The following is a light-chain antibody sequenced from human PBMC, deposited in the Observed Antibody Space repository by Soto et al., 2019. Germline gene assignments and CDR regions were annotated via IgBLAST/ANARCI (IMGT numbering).Light chain of an antibody. V-gene: IGLV8-61*01. Sequence: QTVVTQEPSFSVSPGGTVTLTCGLSSGSVSASNYPSWYQQTPGQPPRTLMYTTNTRSSGVPDRFSGSILGNKAALTITGAQADDESDYYCVLYLASGISVFGGGTQLTVL. J-gene: IGLJ3*02. CDR3: VLYLASGISV. CDR2: TTN. CDR1: SGSVSASNY.